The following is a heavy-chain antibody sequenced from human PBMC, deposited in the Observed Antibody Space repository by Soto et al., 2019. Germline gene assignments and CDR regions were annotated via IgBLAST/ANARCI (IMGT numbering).Heavy chain of an antibody. J-gene: IGHJ4*02. D-gene: IGHD4-17*01. Sequence: QVQLQESGPGLVKPSGTLSLTCAVSSGSISSSNWWSWVRQPPGKGLEWIGEIYHSGSTNYNPSLKSRVTISVDKSKNQFSLKLRSVTAANTAVYYCASHDYGDGSHPHYWGQGTLVTVSS. V-gene: IGHV4-4*02. CDR3: ASHDYGDGSHPHY. CDR1: SGSISSSNW. CDR2: IYHSGST.